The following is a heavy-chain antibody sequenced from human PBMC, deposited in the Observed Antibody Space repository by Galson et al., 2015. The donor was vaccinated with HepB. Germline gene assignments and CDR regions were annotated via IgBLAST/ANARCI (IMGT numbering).Heavy chain of an antibody. V-gene: IGHV3-33*01. J-gene: IGHJ6*02. D-gene: IGHD2-15*01. Sequence: SCKASGYTFTSYGISWVRQAPGKGLEWVAVIWYDGSNKYYADSVKGRFTISRDNSKNTLYLQMNSLRAEDTAVYYCARVYCSGGSCYNYGMDVWGQGTTVTVSS. CDR3: ARVYCSGGSCYNYGMDV. CDR1: GYTFTSYG. CDR2: IWYDGSNK.